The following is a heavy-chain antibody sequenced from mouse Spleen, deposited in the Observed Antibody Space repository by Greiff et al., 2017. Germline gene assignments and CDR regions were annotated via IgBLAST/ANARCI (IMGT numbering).Heavy chain of an antibody. CDR3: ATEGYFY. V-gene: IGHV1-69*01. J-gene: IGHJ3*01. CDR2: IDPSDSYT. D-gene: IGHD2-3*01. CDR1: GYTFTSYW. Sequence: QVQLQQSGAELVMPGASVKLSCKASGYTFTSYWMHWVKQRPGQGLEWIGEIDPSDSYTNYNQKFKGKATLTVDKSSSTAYMQLSSLTSEDSAVYYCATEGYFYWGQGTLVTVSA.